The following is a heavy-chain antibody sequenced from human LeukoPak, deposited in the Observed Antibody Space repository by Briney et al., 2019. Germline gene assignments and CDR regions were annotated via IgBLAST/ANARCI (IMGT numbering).Heavy chain of an antibody. Sequence: ASVKVSCKASGYTFTNYGISWVRQAPGQGLEWMGWISTYNGNSNYAQKLQDRVTMTTDTPSTTAYMDLRSLRSDDTAVYYCATDDVTTGTKTALGYWGQGTLVTVSS. J-gene: IGHJ4*02. D-gene: IGHD1-1*01. CDR3: ATDDVTTGTKTALGY. CDR1: GYTFTNYG. CDR2: ISTYNGNS. V-gene: IGHV1-18*01.